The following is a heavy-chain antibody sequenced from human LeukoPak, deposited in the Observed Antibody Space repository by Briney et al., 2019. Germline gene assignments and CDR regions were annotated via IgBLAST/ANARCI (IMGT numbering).Heavy chain of an antibody. Sequence: SQTLSLTCTVSGGSISSGGYYWSWIRQPPGKGLEWIGEINHSGSTNYNPSLKSRVTISVDTSKNQFSLKLSSVTAADTAVYYCARADDSSGYPRHDDAFDIWGQGTMVTVSS. V-gene: IGHV4-30-2*01. D-gene: IGHD3-22*01. CDR1: GGSISSGGYY. CDR3: ARADDSSGYPRHDDAFDI. CDR2: INHSGST. J-gene: IGHJ3*02.